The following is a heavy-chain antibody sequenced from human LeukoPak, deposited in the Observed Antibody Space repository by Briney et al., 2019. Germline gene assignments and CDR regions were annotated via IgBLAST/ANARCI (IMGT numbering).Heavy chain of an antibody. J-gene: IGHJ4*02. CDR2: INLNSGGT. Sequence: WASVKVSCKASGYTFIGYYMHWVRQAPGQGLEWMGRINLNSGGTNYAQKFQGRVTMTRDTSISTAYMELSRLRSDDTAVYYCASLETVTTESDHWGQGTLVTVSS. D-gene: IGHD4-11*01. CDR1: GYTFIGYY. CDR3: ASLETVTTESDH. V-gene: IGHV1-2*06.